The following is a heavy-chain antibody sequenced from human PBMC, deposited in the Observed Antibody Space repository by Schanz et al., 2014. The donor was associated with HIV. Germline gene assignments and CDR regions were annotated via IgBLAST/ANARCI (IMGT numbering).Heavy chain of an antibody. CDR1: GFTFKDYA. CDR2: ISGNGGST. Sequence: EVQLLQSGGGLVQPGGSLRLSCTASGFTFKDYAMTWVRQAPGKGLEWVSGISGNGGSTYHADSVKGRFTISRDNSKNTLYLQMNSLRAEDTAVYYCTKEVPPDVWGQGTTVTVSS. V-gene: IGHV3-23*01. D-gene: IGHD1-1*01. J-gene: IGHJ6*02. CDR3: TKEVPPDV.